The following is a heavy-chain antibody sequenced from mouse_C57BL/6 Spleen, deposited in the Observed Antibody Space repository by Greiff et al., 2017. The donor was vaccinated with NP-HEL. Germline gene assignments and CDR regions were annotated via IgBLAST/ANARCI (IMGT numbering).Heavy chain of an antibody. CDR2: IYPSDSET. V-gene: IGHV1-61*01. Sequence: QVQLQQPGAELVRPGSSVKLSCKASGYTFTSYWMDWVKQRPGQGLEWIGNIYPSDSETHYNQTFKDKATLTVDKSSSTAYMQLSSLTSEDSAVYYCARRDGSSYDWYFDVWGTGTTVTVSS. CDR1: GYTFTSYW. D-gene: IGHD1-1*01. J-gene: IGHJ1*03. CDR3: ARRDGSSYDWYFDV.